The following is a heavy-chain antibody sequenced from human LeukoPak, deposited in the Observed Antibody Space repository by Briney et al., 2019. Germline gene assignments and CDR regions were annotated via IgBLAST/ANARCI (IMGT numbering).Heavy chain of an antibody. J-gene: IGHJ3*02. D-gene: IGHD3-3*01. V-gene: IGHV3-21*01. CDR1: GFAFSSFS. Sequence: PGGSLRLSCAASGFAFSSFSMNWVRQAPGKGLAWVSSIGSTPSYIYYADSVKGRFTISRDNAKNSLYLQMNSLRAEDTAVYYCARVGIFGVVIIVHDAFDIWGQGTMITVSS. CDR3: ARVGIFGVVIIVHDAFDI. CDR2: IGSTPSYI.